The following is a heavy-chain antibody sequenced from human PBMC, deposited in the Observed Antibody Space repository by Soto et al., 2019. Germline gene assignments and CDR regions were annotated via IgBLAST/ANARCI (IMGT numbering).Heavy chain of an antibody. Sequence: EVQLVESGGGLVQPGGSLKLSCAASGFTFSGSAMHWVRQASGKGLEWVGRIRSKANSYATAYAASVKGRFTISRDDSKNTAYLQMNSLKTEDTAVYYCTRLGGRLLHYDSTEFDYWGQGTLVTVSS. CDR2: IRSKANSYAT. CDR3: TRLGGRLLHYDSTEFDY. V-gene: IGHV3-73*02. CDR1: GFTFSGSA. D-gene: IGHD3-22*01. J-gene: IGHJ4*02.